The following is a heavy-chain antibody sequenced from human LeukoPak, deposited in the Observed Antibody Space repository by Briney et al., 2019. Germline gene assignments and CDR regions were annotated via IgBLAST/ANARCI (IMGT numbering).Heavy chain of an antibody. V-gene: IGHV1-2*06. CDR1: GYTFTGYY. J-gene: IGHJ6*03. Sequence: ASVKVSFKASGYTFTGYYMHWVRQAPGQGLEWMGRIYPNSGGTNYAQKFQGRVTMTRDTSISTAYMELSRLRSDDKTVYYCARDHYDISGYYHSYYYMDVWGKGTAVTVSS. CDR3: ARDHYDISGYYHSYYYMDV. D-gene: IGHD3-22*01. CDR2: IYPNSGGT.